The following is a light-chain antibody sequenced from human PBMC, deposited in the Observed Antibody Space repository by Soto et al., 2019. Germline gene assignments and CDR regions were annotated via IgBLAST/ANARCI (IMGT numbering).Light chain of an antibody. V-gene: IGLV2-8*01. CDR1: GTAVGQYNY. J-gene: IGLJ2*01. CDR2: HVS. Sequence: SALTQPPSASGSPGQSVTISCTGAGTAVGQYNYVSWYQQHPGKAPKLLIHHVSRRPSGVPARFSGSKSGNTASLTVSGLQTEDEADYYCSSYGGFNNVLFGGGTKLTVL. CDR3: SSYGGFNNVL.